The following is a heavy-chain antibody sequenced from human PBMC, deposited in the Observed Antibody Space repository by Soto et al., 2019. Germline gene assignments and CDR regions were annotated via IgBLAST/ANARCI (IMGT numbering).Heavy chain of an antibody. CDR1: GFTVTSYW. V-gene: IGHV3-74*01. Sequence: PGGSLRLSCAASGFTVTSYWMHWVRQAPGRGLVWVSRTSPAGSSTYYADFVRGRFTISKDTAKNTLYLQINSLGAEDTAVYYCARGSTGYGNFDYWGQGTLVTVSS. D-gene: IGHD5-12*01. CDR2: TSPAGSST. J-gene: IGHJ4*02. CDR3: ARGSTGYGNFDY.